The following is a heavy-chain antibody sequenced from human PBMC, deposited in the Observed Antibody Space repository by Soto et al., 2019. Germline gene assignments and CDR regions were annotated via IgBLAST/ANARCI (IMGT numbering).Heavy chain of an antibody. CDR3: ARGKARPGYWSGRFYLYSGMDV. D-gene: IGHD3-3*01. Sequence: PGGSLRLSCTASGFTLSGYYVHWVRQAPGKGLEWVAVTSADGSNKYYADSVKGRFTLSRDSSKNTVFLHMNNLRTDDTAVYYCARGKARPGYWSGRFYLYSGMDVWGQGTTVTVSS. J-gene: IGHJ6*02. V-gene: IGHV3-30-3*01. CDR1: GFTLSGYY. CDR2: TSADGSNK.